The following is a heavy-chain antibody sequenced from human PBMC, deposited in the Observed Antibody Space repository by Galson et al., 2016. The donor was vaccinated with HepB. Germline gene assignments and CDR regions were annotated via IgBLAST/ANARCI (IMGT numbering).Heavy chain of an antibody. CDR2: ISGSGGST. D-gene: IGHD3-3*01. V-gene: IGHV3-23*01. CDR1: GFMFSSYA. CDR3: AKDPNYDFWSGYYHYGLDV. Sequence: SLRLSCAAPGFMFSSYAMNWVRQAPGKGLEWVSAISGSGGSTHHADSLKGRFTISRDNSKNTLYLQMNSLTAEDTAVYYCAKDPNYDFWSGYYHYGLDVWGQGTTVTVSS. J-gene: IGHJ6*02.